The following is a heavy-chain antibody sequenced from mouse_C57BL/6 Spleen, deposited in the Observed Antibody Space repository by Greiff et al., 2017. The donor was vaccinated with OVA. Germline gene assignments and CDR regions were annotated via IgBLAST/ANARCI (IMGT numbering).Heavy chain of an antibody. CDR2: IYPGDGDT. CDR3: ARAQLGRNYAMGD. Sequence: VLLVESGPELVKPGASVKISCKASGYAFSSSWMNWVKQRPGKGLEWIGRIYPGDGDTNYNGKFKGKATLTADKSSSTAYLQLSSLTSEDSAVYFCARAQLGRNYAMGDWGQGTTVTVAS. D-gene: IGHD4-1*02. J-gene: IGHJ4*01. V-gene: IGHV1-82*01. CDR1: GYAFSSSW.